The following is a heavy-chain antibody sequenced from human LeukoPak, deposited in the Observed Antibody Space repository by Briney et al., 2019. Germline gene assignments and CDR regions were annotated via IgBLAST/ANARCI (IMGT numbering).Heavy chain of an antibody. CDR3: AREGSSRVVVTANYYGMDV. CDR1: GFTVSSNY. D-gene: IGHD2-15*01. CDR2: IYSGGST. Sequence: GGSLRLSCAASGFTVSSNYMSWVRQAPGKGLEWVSVIYSGGSTYYADSVKGRFTISRDNSKNTLYLQMNSLRAEDTAVYYCAREGSSRVVVTANYYGMDVWGQGTTVTVSS. J-gene: IGHJ6*02. V-gene: IGHV3-66*01.